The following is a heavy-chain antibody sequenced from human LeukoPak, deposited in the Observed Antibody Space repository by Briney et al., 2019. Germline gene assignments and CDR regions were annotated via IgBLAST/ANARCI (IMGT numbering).Heavy chain of an antibody. CDR1: GFTFSSYA. J-gene: IGHJ4*02. D-gene: IGHD4-17*01. CDR2: ISGSGGST. V-gene: IGHV3-23*01. Sequence: GGSLRLSCAASGFTFSSYAMSWVRQDPGKGLEWVSAISGSGGSTYYADSVKGRFTISRDNSKNTLYLQMNSLRAEDTAVYYCANEDGDYGDFDYWGQGTLVTVSS. CDR3: ANEDGDYGDFDY.